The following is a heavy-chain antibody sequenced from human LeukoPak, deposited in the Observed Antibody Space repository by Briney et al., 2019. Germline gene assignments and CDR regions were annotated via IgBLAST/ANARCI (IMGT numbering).Heavy chain of an antibody. D-gene: IGHD1-26*01. Sequence: GGSLRLSCGASGFTFTSYAVSWVRQAAGEGVELVSSITGSGDSTYYADSVKGRVTISRDTSKNTLYLQMTSLRAEDTAVYHCARDGGSYLQPTDYWGQGTLVTVSS. J-gene: IGHJ4*02. V-gene: IGHV3-23*01. CDR3: ARDGGSYLQPTDY. CDR1: GFTFTSYA. CDR2: ITGSGDST.